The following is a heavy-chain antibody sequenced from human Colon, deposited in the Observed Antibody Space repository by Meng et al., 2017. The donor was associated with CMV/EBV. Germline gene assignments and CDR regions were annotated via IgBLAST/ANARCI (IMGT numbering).Heavy chain of an antibody. J-gene: IGHJ4*02. V-gene: IGHV2-5*02. D-gene: IGHD3-10*01. CDR1: GVSLSTIGMG. CDR2: SYWDDDK. Sequence: GSCPNTANPTHALTWSCTFCGVSLSTIGMGLGWIRQPPGKALEWLGVSYWDDDKRYSPSLKSRLTITKDTSKNQVVLTMTNLDPLDTATYYCAHRPYGSGSYFFDYWGQGTLVTVSS. CDR3: AHRPYGSGSYFFDY.